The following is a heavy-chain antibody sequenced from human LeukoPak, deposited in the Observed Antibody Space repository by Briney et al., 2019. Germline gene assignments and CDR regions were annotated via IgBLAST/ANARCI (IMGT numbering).Heavy chain of an antibody. CDR3: ARDLRDFWSGYYYYYYMDV. V-gene: IGHV7-4-1*02. Sequence: ASVKVSCKASGYTFTSYAMNWVRQAPGQGLEWMGWINTNTGNPTYAQGFTGRFVFSLDTSVSTAYLQISSLKAEDTAVYYCARDLRDFWSGYYYYYYMDVWGKGTTVTVSS. J-gene: IGHJ6*03. D-gene: IGHD3-3*01. CDR2: INTNTGNP. CDR1: GYTFTSYA.